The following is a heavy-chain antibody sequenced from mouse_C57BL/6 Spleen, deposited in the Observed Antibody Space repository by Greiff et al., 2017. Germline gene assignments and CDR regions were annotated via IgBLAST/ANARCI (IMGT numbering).Heavy chain of an antibody. CDR2: ISDGGSYT. Sequence: EVMLVESGGGLVKPGGSLKLSCAASGFTFSSYAMSWVRQTPEKRLEWVATISDGGSYTYYPDNVKGRFTISRDNAKNNLYLQMSHLMSEDTAMYYCARDDGYPSYLDYWGQGTTLTVSS. J-gene: IGHJ2*01. CDR1: GFTFSSYA. V-gene: IGHV5-4*01. D-gene: IGHD2-3*01. CDR3: ARDDGYPSYLDY.